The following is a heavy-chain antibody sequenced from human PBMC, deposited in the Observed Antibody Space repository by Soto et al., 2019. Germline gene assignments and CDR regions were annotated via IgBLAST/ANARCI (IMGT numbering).Heavy chain of an antibody. CDR2: ISAYNGNT. CDR1: GYTFTSYG. V-gene: IGHV1-18*01. D-gene: IGHD3-3*01. J-gene: IGHJ6*03. Sequence: QVQLVQSGAEVKKPGASVKVSCKASGYTFTSYGISWVRQAPGQGLEWMGWISAYNGNTNYAQKLQGRVPMTTDTSTSTAYMELRSLRSDDTAVYYCARDFYDFWSGFSFVENYYYYMDVWGKGTTVTVSS. CDR3: ARDFYDFWSGFSFVENYYYYMDV.